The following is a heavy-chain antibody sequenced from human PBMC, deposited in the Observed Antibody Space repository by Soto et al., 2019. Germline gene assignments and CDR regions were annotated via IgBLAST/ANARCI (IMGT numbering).Heavy chain of an antibody. V-gene: IGHV3-23*01. D-gene: IGHD2-21*02. CDR2: ISSRGVDT. CDR3: AKDQTDVTRFDY. CDR1: GFSFSSLA. J-gene: IGHJ4*02. Sequence: EVQLLESGGGFVQPGGSLRLSCAASGFSFSSLAMSWVRQAPGKGLEWVASISSRGVDTLYADSVKGRFTISRVNSRNTLYLQVNSLRADDTAVDYCAKDQTDVTRFDYWGQGTLVTVSS.